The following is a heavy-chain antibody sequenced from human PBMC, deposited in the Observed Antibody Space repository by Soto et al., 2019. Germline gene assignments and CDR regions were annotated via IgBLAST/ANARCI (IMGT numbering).Heavy chain of an antibody. D-gene: IGHD3-16*01. CDR3: ARQGSNGAYVYFAMDV. Sequence: VESLKISCTGSEYMFSSYWIWWCLQMAVKVLEWIGMIYPGDSDTTYSPSFEGQVTMSVDKSISTAYLQWSSLKASDSATYYCARQGSNGAYVYFAMDVWGQGTTVTVSS. J-gene: IGHJ6*02. V-gene: IGHV5-51*01. CDR2: IYPGDSDT. CDR1: EYMFSSYW.